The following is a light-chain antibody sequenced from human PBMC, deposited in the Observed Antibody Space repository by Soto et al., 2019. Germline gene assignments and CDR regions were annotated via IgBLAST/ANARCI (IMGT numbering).Light chain of an antibody. CDR1: QSVSSSY. Sequence: IVFTQSPGTQSLSSVERATLSLKASQSVSSSYLAWYQQKPGQAPRLLIYGASSRATGIPDRFRGSGSGTDFTLTISRLEPEDFAVYFCQQYHGSPQTFGQGTKVDIK. V-gene: IGKV3-20*01. CDR3: QQYHGSPQT. J-gene: IGKJ1*01. CDR2: GAS.